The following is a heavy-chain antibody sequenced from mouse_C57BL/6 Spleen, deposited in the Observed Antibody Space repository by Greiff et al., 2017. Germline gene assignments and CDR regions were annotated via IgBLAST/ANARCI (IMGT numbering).Heavy chain of an antibody. J-gene: IGHJ4*01. Sequence: QVQLQQPGAELVKPGASVKLSCKASGYTFTSYWMHWVKQRPGQGLEWIGMIHPKSGSTNYNVKFKSKATLTVDKSSSTASMQLSSLTSEDSAVYYCARRVAGTYYAMDYWGQGASVAVSS. D-gene: IGHD1-1*02. CDR2: IHPKSGST. CDR1: GYTFTSYW. CDR3: ARRVAGTYYAMDY. V-gene: IGHV1-64*01.